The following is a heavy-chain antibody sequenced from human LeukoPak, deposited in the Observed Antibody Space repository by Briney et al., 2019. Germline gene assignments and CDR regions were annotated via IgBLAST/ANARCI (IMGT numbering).Heavy chain of an antibody. J-gene: IGHJ5*02. D-gene: IGHD4-17*01. Sequence: HGASVKVSCKASGYTFTSYGISWVRQAPGQGLEWMGWISAYNGNTNYAQKLQGRVTMTTDTSTSTAYMELRSLRSDDTAVYYCARDDGGPFGHDYGAIDPWGQGTLVTVSS. CDR3: ARDDGGPFGHDYGAIDP. V-gene: IGHV1-18*01. CDR1: GYTFTSYG. CDR2: ISAYNGNT.